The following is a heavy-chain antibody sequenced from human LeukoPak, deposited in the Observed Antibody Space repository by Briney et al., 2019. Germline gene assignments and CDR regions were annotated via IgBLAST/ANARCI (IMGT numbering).Heavy chain of an antibody. CDR3: ASHPLENSGRWYFDL. V-gene: IGHV1-69*05. CDR2: IIPIFGTA. J-gene: IGHJ2*01. CDR1: GGTFSSYA. Sequence: ASVKVSCKASGGTFSSYAISWVRQAPGQGLEWMGGIIPIFGTANYAQKFQGRVTITTDESTSTAYMELSSLRSEDTAVYYCASHPLENSGRWYFDLWGRGTLVTVSS. D-gene: IGHD1-26*01.